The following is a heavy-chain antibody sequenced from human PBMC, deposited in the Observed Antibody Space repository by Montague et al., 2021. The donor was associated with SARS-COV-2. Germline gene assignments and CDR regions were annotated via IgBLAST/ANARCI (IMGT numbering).Heavy chain of an antibody. CDR1: GYSIDSGGYF. Sequence: TLSLTCTVSGYSIDSGGYFWSWVRQHPGKGLEWIGIIYYSGSADYNPSLESRVSISVDRSKNQFSLKLSSVTAADTAVYYCARIFCGGDCDGSGVFDIWGQGTMVTVSS. CDR2: IYYSGSA. CDR3: ARIFCGGDCDGSGVFDI. V-gene: IGHV4-31*03. J-gene: IGHJ3*02. D-gene: IGHD2-21*02.